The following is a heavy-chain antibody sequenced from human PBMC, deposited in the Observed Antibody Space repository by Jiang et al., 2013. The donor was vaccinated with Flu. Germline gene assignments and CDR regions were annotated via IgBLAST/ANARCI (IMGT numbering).Heavy chain of an antibody. CDR3: ARQTYCGDDCWVGAVY. Sequence: YGAEVKKPGESLRISCKGSGYNFPASWITWVRQMPGKGLEWIGKIYPSDSYTKFSPSFQGHVTLSADKSISSAYLQWNSLKASDTAIYYCARQTYCGDDCWVGAVYWGQGTPVTVSS. J-gene: IGHJ4*02. D-gene: IGHD2-21*02. CDR2: IYPSDSYT. V-gene: IGHV5-10-1*01. CDR1: GYNFPASW.